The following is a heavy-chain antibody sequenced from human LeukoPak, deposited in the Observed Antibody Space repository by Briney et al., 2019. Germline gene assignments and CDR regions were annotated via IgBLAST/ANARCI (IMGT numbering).Heavy chain of an antibody. CDR2: IKQDGSEK. V-gene: IGHV3-7*01. D-gene: IGHD2-2*01. CDR1: GFTFSSYW. Sequence: PGGSLRLSCAASGFTFSSYWMSWVRQAPGKGLEWVANIKQDGSEKYYVDSVKGRFTISRDNAKNSLYLQMNSLRVEDTAVYYCARDRSGYCSSTSCYQVQMDVWGKGTTVTVSS. CDR3: ARDRSGYCSSTSCYQVQMDV. J-gene: IGHJ6*04.